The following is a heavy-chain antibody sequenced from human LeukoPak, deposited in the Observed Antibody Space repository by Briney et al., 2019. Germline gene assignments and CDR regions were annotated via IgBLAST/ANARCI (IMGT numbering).Heavy chain of an antibody. J-gene: IGHJ4*02. CDR1: GGTFSSYA. CDR2: IIPILGIA. D-gene: IGHD6-13*01. V-gene: IGHV1-69*04. CDR3: ARLYSSSWYGDY. Sequence: RGASVKVSCKASGGTFSSYAISWVRQAPGQGLEWMGRIIPILGIANYAQKFQGRVTITADKSTSTAYMELSSLRSEDTAVYYCARLYSSSWYGDYWGQGTLVTVSS.